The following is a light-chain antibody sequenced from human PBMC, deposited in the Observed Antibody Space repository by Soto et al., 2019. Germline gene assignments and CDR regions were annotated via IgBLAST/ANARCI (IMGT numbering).Light chain of an antibody. CDR2: WAS. Sequence: DIVMTQYPYSLSVSLGERATINCKSSKSGLYSSNNKNYLAWYQQKPGQPPKLLIYWASTRDSGVPDRFSGSGSGTDFALTISSLQAEDVAVYYCQQYFDNSITFGQGTRLEIK. CDR1: KSGLYSSNNKNY. CDR3: QQYFDNSIT. J-gene: IGKJ5*01. V-gene: IGKV4-1*01.